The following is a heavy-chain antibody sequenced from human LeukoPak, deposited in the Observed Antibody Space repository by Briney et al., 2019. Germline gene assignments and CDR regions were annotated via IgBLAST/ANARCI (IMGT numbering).Heavy chain of an antibody. J-gene: IGHJ4*02. CDR1: GFTFSSYA. V-gene: IGHV3-23*01. D-gene: IGHD6-13*01. CDR3: AKAIAAAGTGATTFDY. Sequence: GGSLRLYCAASGFTFSSYAMSWVRQAPGKGLEWVSAISGSGGSTYYADSVKGRFTISRDNSKNTLYLQMNSLRAEDTAVYYCAKAIAAAGTGATTFDYWGQGTLVTVSS. CDR2: ISGSGGST.